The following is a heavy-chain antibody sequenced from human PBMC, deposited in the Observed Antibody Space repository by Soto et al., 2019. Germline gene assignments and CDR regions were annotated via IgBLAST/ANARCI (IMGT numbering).Heavy chain of an antibody. D-gene: IGHD6-6*01. J-gene: IGHJ4*02. V-gene: IGHV5-51*01. CDR3: ARTESIAALDY. CDR1: GYTFPSYW. Sequence: GESLKISCKGSGYTFPSYWVGWVRQMPGKGLEWMGIIYPGDSDTRYSPSFQGQVTISADKSITTAYLQWNSLKASDTAMYYCARTESIAALDYWGQGTLVTVSS. CDR2: IYPGDSDT.